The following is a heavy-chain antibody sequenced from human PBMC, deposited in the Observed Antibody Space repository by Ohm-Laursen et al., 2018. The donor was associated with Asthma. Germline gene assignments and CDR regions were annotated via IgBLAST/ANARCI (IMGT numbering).Heavy chain of an antibody. CDR1: GFTFRSYA. D-gene: IGHD3-3*01. CDR2: GGSYYDGGLE. J-gene: IGHJ4*02. Sequence: SLRLSCSAPGFTFRSYAMHWVRQAPGKGLEWVAVGGSYYDGGLEYYADSVNGRFTVSRDDSKNTLYLQMNSLRPDDTAVYYCARDVMEWYLPAFDFWGQGTLVTVSS. CDR3: ARDVMEWYLPAFDF. V-gene: IGHV3-30-3*01.